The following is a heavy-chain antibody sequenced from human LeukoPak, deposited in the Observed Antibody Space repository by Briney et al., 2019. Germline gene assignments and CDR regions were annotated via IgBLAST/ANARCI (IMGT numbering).Heavy chain of an antibody. Sequence: GGSLRLSCIASGFTFGDSWMSWVRQAPGKGLEWVSFISPSADRTSNADSVEGRFTISRDNPRNTLYLQMNSLRDEDTAVYYCAIMHGYYDGSGYWVQWGQGTLVTVSS. V-gene: IGHV3-23*01. CDR1: GFTFGDSW. CDR3: AIMHGYYDGSGYWVQ. J-gene: IGHJ4*02. CDR2: ISPSADRT. D-gene: IGHD3-22*01.